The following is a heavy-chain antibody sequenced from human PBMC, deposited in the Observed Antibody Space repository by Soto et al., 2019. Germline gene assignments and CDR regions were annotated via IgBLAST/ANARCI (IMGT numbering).Heavy chain of an antibody. CDR1: GYTFTRYY. Sequence: GASVKVSCKASGYTFTRYYMHWVRQVPRQGLEWMGWINPISGGTNYAQKFQGWVTMTRDTSISTAYMELSRLRSDDTAVYYCAREVYYDSSGYYNWFNPWGQGTLVTVSS. CDR3: AREVYYDSSGYYNWFNP. J-gene: IGHJ5*02. CDR2: INPISGGT. V-gene: IGHV1-2*04. D-gene: IGHD3-22*01.